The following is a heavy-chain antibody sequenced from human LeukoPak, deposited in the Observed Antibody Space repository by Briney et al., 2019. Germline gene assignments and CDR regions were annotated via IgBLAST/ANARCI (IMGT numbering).Heavy chain of an antibody. Sequence: WIRQPPGKGLEWVAVISYDGSNKYYADSVKGRFTISRDNSKNTLYLQMNSLRAEDTAVYYCARDNYGMDVWGQGTTVTVSS. V-gene: IGHV3-30-3*01. J-gene: IGHJ6*02. CDR2: ISYDGSNK. CDR3: ARDNYGMDV.